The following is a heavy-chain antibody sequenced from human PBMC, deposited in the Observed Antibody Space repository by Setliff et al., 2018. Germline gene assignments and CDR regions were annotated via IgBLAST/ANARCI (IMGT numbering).Heavy chain of an antibody. D-gene: IGHD3-22*01. CDR2: FDPEDGET. Sequence: ASVKVSCKVSGYTLTELSMHWVRQAPGKGLEWMGGFDPEDGETIYAQKFQGRVTMTEDTSTDTAYTELSSLRSEDMAVYYCATLAFTYYYDSSGYYPHDYWGQGTLVTVSS. V-gene: IGHV1-24*01. CDR3: ATLAFTYYYDSSGYYPHDY. CDR1: GYTLTELS. J-gene: IGHJ4*02.